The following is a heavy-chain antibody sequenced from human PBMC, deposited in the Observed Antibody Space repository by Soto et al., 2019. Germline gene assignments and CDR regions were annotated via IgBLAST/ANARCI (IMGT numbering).Heavy chain of an antibody. CDR1: GYIFTSYW. J-gene: IGHJ4*02. CDR3: ARQGEYFDY. CDR2: IYPGDSDT. Sequence: PVESLKIACKGAGYIFTSYWICCVRQMPGKGLEWMGIIYPGDSDTRYSPSFQGQVTISADKSISTAYLQWSSLKASDTAMYYCARQGEYFDYWGQGTLVTVSS. V-gene: IGHV5-51*01. D-gene: IGHD3-10*01.